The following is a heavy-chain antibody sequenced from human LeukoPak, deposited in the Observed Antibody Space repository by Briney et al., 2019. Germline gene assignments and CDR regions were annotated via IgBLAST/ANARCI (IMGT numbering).Heavy chain of an antibody. Sequence: GGSLRLSCAASGFTFSNYWLTWVRQAPGQGLEWVANIKQDGSEKHYVDSVKGRFTISRDNAKNSLYLQMNSLRAEDTAVYYLWGDRQIAYWGQGTLVNGSS. V-gene: IGHV3-7*01. CDR1: GFTFSNYW. J-gene: IGHJ4*02. CDR2: IKQDGSEK. CDR3: WGDRQIAY. D-gene: IGHD3-16*01.